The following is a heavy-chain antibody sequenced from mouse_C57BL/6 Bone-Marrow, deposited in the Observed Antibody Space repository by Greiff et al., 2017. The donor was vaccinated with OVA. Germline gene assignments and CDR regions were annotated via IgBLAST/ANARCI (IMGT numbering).Heavy chain of an antibody. CDR2: IYPRSGNT. D-gene: IGHD1-1*01. J-gene: IGHJ4*01. CDR1: GYPFPSYG. V-gene: IGHV1-81*01. Sequence: QVQLQQPGAELARPGASVKLSCKASGYPFPSYGIRWVKQRTGQGLAWIGEIYPRSGNTYYNEKFKGKATLTADKSSSTAYMELRSLPSEDSAVYFWALNYGSSYDAMDYWGQGTSVTVSS. CDR3: ALNYGSSYDAMDY.